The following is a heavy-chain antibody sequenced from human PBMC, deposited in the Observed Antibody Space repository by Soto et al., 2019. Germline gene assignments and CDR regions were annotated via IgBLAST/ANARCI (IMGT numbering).Heavy chain of an antibody. Sequence: QVQLQQWGAGLLKPSETLSLTCAVYGGSFSGYYWSWIRQPPGKGLEWIGEINHSGSTNYNPSLKSRVTISVDTSNNQFSLKLISVTASDTAVYYCARGVRYCSGGSCYRVCYFDYWGQGTLVTVSS. CDR3: ARGVRYCSGGSCYRVCYFDY. CDR2: INHSGST. CDR1: GGSFSGYY. V-gene: IGHV4-34*01. D-gene: IGHD2-15*01. J-gene: IGHJ4*02.